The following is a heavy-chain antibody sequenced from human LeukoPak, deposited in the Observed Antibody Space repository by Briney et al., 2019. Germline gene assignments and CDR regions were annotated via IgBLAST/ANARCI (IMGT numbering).Heavy chain of an antibody. CDR3: ARSSDDFWSGWQFDP. V-gene: IGHV1-18*01. CDR1: GYTFTSYG. CDR2: ISAYNGNT. D-gene: IGHD3-3*01. Sequence: GASVKVSCKASGYTFTSYGISWVRQAPGQGLEWMGWISAYNGNTNYAQKLQGRVTMTTDTSTSTAYMELRSLRSDDTAVYYCARSSDDFWSGWQFDPWGQGTLVTVSS. J-gene: IGHJ5*02.